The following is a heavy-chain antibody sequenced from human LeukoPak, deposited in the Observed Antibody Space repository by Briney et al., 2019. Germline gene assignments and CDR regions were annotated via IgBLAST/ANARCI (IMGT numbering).Heavy chain of an antibody. V-gene: IGHV3-23*01. D-gene: IGHD6-6*01. CDR3: AKGTGYTSSSGSVLDY. J-gene: IGHJ4*02. CDR1: GFTFNNYA. CDR2: IRGSGGST. Sequence: QPGVSLRLSCAASGFTFNNYAMNWVRQAPGKGLELVSVIRGSGGSTHYADSVKGRFSISRDNSKDTLYLQMNSLRAEDTAVYYCAKGTGYTSSSGSVLDYWGQGTLVTVCS.